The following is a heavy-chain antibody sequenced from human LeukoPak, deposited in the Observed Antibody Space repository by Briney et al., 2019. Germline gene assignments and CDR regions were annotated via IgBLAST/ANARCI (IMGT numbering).Heavy chain of an antibody. Sequence: ASVKVFCKASGYTFTGYYMHWVRQAPGQGLEWMGWINPNSGNTGYAQKFQGRVTMTRNTSISTAYMELSSLRSEDTAVYYCARGVSWSGYYRIPLENWFDPWGQGTLVTVSS. V-gene: IGHV1-8*02. CDR3: ARGVSWSGYYRIPLENWFDP. CDR1: GYTFTGYY. J-gene: IGHJ5*02. CDR2: INPNSGNT. D-gene: IGHD3-3*01.